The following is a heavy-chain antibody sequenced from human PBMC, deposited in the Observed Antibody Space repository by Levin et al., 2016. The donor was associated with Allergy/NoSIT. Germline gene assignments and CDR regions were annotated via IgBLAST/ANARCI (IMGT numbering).Heavy chain of an antibody. D-gene: IGHD1-7*01. V-gene: IGHV1-3*01. J-gene: IGHJ4*02. CDR3: VRNPSGTTTLDY. Sequence: WVRQAPGQGLEWMGWVNGADGPTQYMERFRGRVTFTRDTSTNTAYMELSSLRSEETAVYYCVRNPSGTTTLDYWGQGTLVTVSS. CDR2: VNGADGPT.